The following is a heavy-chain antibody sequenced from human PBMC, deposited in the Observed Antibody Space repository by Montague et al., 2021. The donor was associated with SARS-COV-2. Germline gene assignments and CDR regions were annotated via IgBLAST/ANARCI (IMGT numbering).Heavy chain of an antibody. CDR2: IYWDDDK. J-gene: IGHJ5*02. V-gene: IGHV2-5*02. CDR3: ARYGDYGSWFDP. Sequence: PALVKPTQTLTLTCTFSGFSLNTSGAGVGWVRQPPGKALEWLALIYWDDDKHYSPSLKSRSTISKDTTKNEVVLTVANMDPVDTATYYCARYGDYGSWFDPWGQGTLVTVSS. D-gene: IGHD4-17*01. CDR1: GFSLNTSGAG.